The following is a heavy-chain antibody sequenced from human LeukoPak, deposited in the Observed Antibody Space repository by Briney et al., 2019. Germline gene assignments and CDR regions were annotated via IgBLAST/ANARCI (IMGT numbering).Heavy chain of an antibody. CDR3: ARDLAGTQDY. Sequence: GGSLRLSCAASGFTFSSYAMHWVRQAPGKGLEYVSAITSNWGSTYYANSVKGRFTTSRDKSKNTLYLQMGSLRAEDMAVYYCARDLAGTQDYWGQGTLVTVSS. J-gene: IGHJ4*02. V-gene: IGHV3-64*01. CDR2: ITSNWGST. CDR1: GFTFSSYA. D-gene: IGHD1-14*01.